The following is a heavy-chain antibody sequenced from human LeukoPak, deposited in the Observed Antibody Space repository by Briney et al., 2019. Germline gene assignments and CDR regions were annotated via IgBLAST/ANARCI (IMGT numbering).Heavy chain of an antibody. V-gene: IGHV3-30*18. CDR1: GFTFSSYG. J-gene: IGHJ4*02. CDR3: AKDVGYYDSSGYDY. Sequence: PGGSLRLSCAASGFTFSSYGMHWVRQAPGKGLEWVAVISYDGSNKYYADSVKGRFTISRDNSKNTLYLQMNGLRAEDTAVYYCAKDVGYYDSSGYDYWGQGTLVTVSS. CDR2: ISYDGSNK. D-gene: IGHD3-22*01.